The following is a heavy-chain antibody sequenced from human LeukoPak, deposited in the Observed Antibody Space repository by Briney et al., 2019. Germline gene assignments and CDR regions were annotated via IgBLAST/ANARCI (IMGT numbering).Heavy chain of an antibody. D-gene: IGHD3-16*01. CDR3: ARVPRGYYFDY. Sequence: PGGSLRLSCAASGFTFSPYSLAWVRQAPGKGLEWLSYISSSSTIIYYADSVKGRFTISRDNAKHALYLQMSSLRAEDTAVYYCARVPRGYYFDYWGQGTLVPVSS. CDR1: GFTFSPYS. J-gene: IGHJ4*02. V-gene: IGHV3-48*01. CDR2: ISSSSTII.